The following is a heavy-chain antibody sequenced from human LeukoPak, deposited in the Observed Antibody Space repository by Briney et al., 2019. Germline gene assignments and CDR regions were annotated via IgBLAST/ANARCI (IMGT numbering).Heavy chain of an antibody. CDR2: ISSSGSTI. J-gene: IGHJ4*02. D-gene: IGHD6-19*01. CDR1: GFTFSSYE. CDR3: ARDRGGWPDY. Sequence: PGGSLRLSCAASGFTFSSYEMNWVRQAPGKGLEWVSYISSSGSTIYYADSVKGRFTISRDNAKNSLYLQMNSLRAEDTGLYYCARDRGGWPDYWGQGTLVTVSS. V-gene: IGHV3-48*03.